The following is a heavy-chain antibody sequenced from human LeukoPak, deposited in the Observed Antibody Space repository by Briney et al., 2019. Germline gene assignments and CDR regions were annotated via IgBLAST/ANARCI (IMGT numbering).Heavy chain of an antibody. CDR3: AREFGSSGYAPFDY. J-gene: IGHJ4*02. CDR2: ISSSSSYI. CDR1: GFTFSSYS. V-gene: IGHV3-21*01. Sequence: GGSLRLPCAASGFTFSSYSMNWVRQAPGKGLEWVSSISSSSSYIYYADSVKGRFTISRDNAKNSLYLQMNSLRAEDTAVYYCAREFGSSGYAPFDYWGQGTLVTVSS. D-gene: IGHD3-22*01.